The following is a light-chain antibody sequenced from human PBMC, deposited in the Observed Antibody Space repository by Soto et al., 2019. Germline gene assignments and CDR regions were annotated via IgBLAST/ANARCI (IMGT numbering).Light chain of an antibody. Sequence: DIVMTQSPATLSVSPGERATLSCRASQSVSSSLAWFQQKPGQAPRLLIYGASTRATGIPARFSGSGSGTEFTLTISSLQSEDFAVYYCQQYNNWPPITFGQGTRLEIK. V-gene: IGKV3-15*01. CDR3: QQYNNWPPIT. CDR2: GAS. CDR1: QSVSSS. J-gene: IGKJ5*01.